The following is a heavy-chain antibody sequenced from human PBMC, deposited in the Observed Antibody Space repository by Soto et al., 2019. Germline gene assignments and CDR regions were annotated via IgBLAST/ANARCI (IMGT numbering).Heavy chain of an antibody. J-gene: IGHJ4*02. CDR2: ITQDGTEK. Sequence: GGSRRLSCAASGFTFSSCWMSWVRQAPGKGLEWVANITQDGTEKYYVASAKGRFTISRDNAKNSLYLQMNGLRAEATAVYSCATVYSSSSDHPDYFDYWGQGTLVTVSS. CDR1: GFTFSSCW. CDR3: ATVYSSSSDHPDYFDY. V-gene: IGHV3-7*03. D-gene: IGHD6-6*01.